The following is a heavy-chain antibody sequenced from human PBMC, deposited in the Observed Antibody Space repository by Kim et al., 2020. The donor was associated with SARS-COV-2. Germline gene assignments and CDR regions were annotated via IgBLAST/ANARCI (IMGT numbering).Heavy chain of an antibody. J-gene: IGHJ5*02. Sequence: NSAQKFQGRATITADKSTSTAYMELSSLRSEDTAGYYCASGNWAHNWFDPWGQGTLVTVSS. D-gene: IGHD7-27*01. V-gene: IGHV1-69*02. CDR3: ASGNWAHNWFDP.